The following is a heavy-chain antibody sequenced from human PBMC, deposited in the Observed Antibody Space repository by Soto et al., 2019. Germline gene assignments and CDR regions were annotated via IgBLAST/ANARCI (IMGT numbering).Heavy chain of an antibody. J-gene: IGHJ4*02. D-gene: IGHD2-15*01. CDR3: VVAAQPYYFDY. V-gene: IGHV1-18*01. CDR1: GYTFTSYG. CDR2: ISAYNGNT. Sequence: QVQLVQSGAEVKKPGASVKVSCKASGYTFTSYGISWVRQAPGQGLEWMGWISAYNGNTTYAQKLQGRVTMTTDTATSTAYMELRSLRSYDTAVYYCVVAAQPYYFDYWGQGTLVTVSS.